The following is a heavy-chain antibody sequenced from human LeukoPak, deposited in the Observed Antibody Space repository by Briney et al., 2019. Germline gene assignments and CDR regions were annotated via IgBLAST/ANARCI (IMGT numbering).Heavy chain of an antibody. CDR1: GFTFSSYG. CDR3: ASPAGSLDY. D-gene: IGHD6-19*01. V-gene: IGHV3-66*01. CDR2: LYSGGST. J-gene: IGHJ4*02. Sequence: GGSLRLSCAASGFTFSSYGMSWVRQAPGKGLEWVSVLYSGGSTYYADSVKGRFTISRDNSKNTLYLQMNSLRAEDTAVYYCASPAGSLDYWGQGALVTVSS.